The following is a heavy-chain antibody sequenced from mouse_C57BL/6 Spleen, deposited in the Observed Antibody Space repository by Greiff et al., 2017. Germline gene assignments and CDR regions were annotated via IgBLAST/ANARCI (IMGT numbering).Heavy chain of an antibody. J-gene: IGHJ2*01. CDR2: IDPSDSYT. V-gene: IGHV1-69*01. CDR1: GYTFTSYW. CDR3: TRRGTPYFDV. D-gene: IGHD3-1*01. Sequence: QVQLQQPGAELVMPGASVKLSCKASGYTFTSYWMHWVKQRPGQGLEWIGEIDPSDSYTNYNQKFKGKSTLTVDKSSSTAYMQLSSLTSEDSAIYDCTRRGTPYFDVWGKGTTLTVSS.